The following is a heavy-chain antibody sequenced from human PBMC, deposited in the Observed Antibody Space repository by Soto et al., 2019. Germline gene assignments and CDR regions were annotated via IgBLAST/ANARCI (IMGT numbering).Heavy chain of an antibody. Sequence: QPGGSLRLSCAASGFTFSTYSINWVRQAPGKGLEWISYISDNSSVIYYADAVKGRFTISRDNAKNSLYLQMNSLRDEDTAVYVRARDRDEYCSKGICSRPYFDYWGQGTLVTVSS. CDR2: ISDNSSVI. CDR3: ARDRDEYCSKGICSRPYFDY. CDR1: GFTFSTYS. D-gene: IGHD2-8*01. V-gene: IGHV3-48*02. J-gene: IGHJ4*02.